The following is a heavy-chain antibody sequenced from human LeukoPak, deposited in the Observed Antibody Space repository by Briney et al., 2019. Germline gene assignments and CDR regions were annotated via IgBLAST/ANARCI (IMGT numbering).Heavy chain of an antibody. J-gene: IGHJ3*02. CDR3: AKSGDSSWYLDAFDI. D-gene: IGHD6-13*01. V-gene: IGHV3-23*01. CDR1: GFTFSSYA. Sequence: PGGSLRLSCAASGFTFSSYAMSWVRQAPGKGLEWVSSISGNGGSTYDADSVKGRFTISRDNSKNTLYLQMNSLRAEDTAVYYCAKSGDSSWYLDAFDIWGQGTMVTVSS. CDR2: ISGNGGST.